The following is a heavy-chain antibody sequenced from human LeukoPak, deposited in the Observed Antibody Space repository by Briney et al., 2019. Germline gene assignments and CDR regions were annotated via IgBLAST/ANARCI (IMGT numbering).Heavy chain of an antibody. CDR2: ISGGGTTI. V-gene: IGHV3-11*01. Sequence: PGGSLRLSCAAAGFTFSDHYTSWIRQAPGRGLEWVSYISGGGTTIYYADSVKGRFTISRDNAKNSLYLLMNSLRAEDTAVYYCARAGRAVRGINNWFDPWGQGSLVTVSS. D-gene: IGHD3-10*01. CDR1: GFTFSDHY. CDR3: ARAGRAVRGINNWFDP. J-gene: IGHJ5*02.